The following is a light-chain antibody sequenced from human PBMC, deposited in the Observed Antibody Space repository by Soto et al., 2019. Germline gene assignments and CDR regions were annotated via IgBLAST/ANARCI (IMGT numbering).Light chain of an antibody. CDR3: HQYNTYPT. V-gene: IGKV1-16*01. CDR1: QGVDKY. Sequence: DIQMTQSPSSLSASVGDRVIITCRASQGVDKYLAWFQQKPGKAPKSLIYGASPLQSGVPSRFSGSGSETHFTLTITNLQPEDFATYYCHQYNTYPTFGQGTQLQI. J-gene: IGKJ5*01. CDR2: GAS.